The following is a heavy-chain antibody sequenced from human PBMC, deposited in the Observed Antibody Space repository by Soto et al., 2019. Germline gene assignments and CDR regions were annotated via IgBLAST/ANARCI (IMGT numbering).Heavy chain of an antibody. CDR3: DKTLGLVDPFDY. CDR2: ISSSAART. J-gene: IGHJ4*02. Sequence: PGWSLRLSCAASGFTFSSSAMSWVRQAPGKGLEWVSIISSSAARTYYPDSVRGRFTISRDNSKNTLSLQMNSLRAEDTAVYYCDKTLGLVDPFDYWGQGTLVTVSS. CDR1: GFTFSSSA. D-gene: IGHD2-8*02. V-gene: IGHV3-23*01.